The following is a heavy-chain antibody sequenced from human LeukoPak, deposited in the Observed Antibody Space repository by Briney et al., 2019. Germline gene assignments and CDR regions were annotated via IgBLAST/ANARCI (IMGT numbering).Heavy chain of an antibody. D-gene: IGHD4-17*01. CDR1: GFIFNNAW. Sequence: PGGSLRLSCGASGFIFNNAWMSWVRQAPGKGLEWVGRIKSKTDGGTTDYAAPVKGRFTISRDDSKNTLYLQMNSLRVEDTAVYYCAKYRNPDDYGDYVSFSPHAFDIWGQGTMVTVSS. CDR3: AKYRNPDDYGDYVSFSPHAFDI. CDR2: IKSKTDGGTT. J-gene: IGHJ3*02. V-gene: IGHV3-15*01.